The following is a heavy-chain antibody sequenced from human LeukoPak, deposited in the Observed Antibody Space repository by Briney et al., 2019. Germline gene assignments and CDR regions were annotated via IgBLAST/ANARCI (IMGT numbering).Heavy chain of an antibody. V-gene: IGHV5-51*01. J-gene: IGHJ4*02. Sequence: GESLKISCKGSGYSFTSYWIGWVRQMPGKGLEWMGIIYPGDSDTRYSPSFQGQVTISADKSNSTAYLQWSSLKASDTAMYYCARRTTYYYDSSDHYYFDYWGQGTLVTVSS. CDR3: ARRTTYYYDSSDHYYFDY. CDR2: IYPGDSDT. D-gene: IGHD3-22*01. CDR1: GYSFTSYW.